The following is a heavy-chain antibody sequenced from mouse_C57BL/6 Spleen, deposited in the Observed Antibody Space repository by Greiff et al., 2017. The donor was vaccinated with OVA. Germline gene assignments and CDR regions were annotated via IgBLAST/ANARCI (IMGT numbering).Heavy chain of an antibody. CDR2: IYPGDGDT. V-gene: IGHV1-80*01. J-gene: IGHJ1*03. CDR3: ARGLQLYWYFDV. CDR1: GYAFSSYW. Sequence: QVQLQQSGAELVKPGASVKISCKASGYAFSSYWMNWVKQRPGKGLEWIGQIYPGDGDTNYNGKFKGKATLTADKSSSTAYMQLSSLTSEDSAVYFCARGLQLYWYFDVWGTETTVTVSS. D-gene: IGHD2-2*01.